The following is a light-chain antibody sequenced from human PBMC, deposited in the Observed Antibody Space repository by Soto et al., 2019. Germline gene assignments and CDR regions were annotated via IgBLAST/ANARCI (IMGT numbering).Light chain of an antibody. Sequence: QSVLTQSPSASASLGASVKLTCTLTSGHSSYAIAWHQQQPEKGPRYLMKLNSDGSHSKGDGIPDRFSGSSSGAERYLTISSLQSEDEADYYCAAWDDGLSGVVFGGGTKLTVL. CDR2: LNSDGSH. CDR1: SGHSSYA. CDR3: AAWDDGLSGVV. V-gene: IGLV4-69*01. J-gene: IGLJ2*01.